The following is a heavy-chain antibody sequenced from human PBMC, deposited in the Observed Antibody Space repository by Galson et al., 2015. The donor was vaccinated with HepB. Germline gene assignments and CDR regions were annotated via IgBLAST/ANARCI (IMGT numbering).Heavy chain of an antibody. D-gene: IGHD2-2*01. V-gene: IGHV5-51*01. CDR3: ARPSCYAARMNYFDF. Sequence: VRQMPGRGLEWMGIIYPGDSDTRYSPSFQGQVTISADKSISTAYLQWSSLKASDTAMYYCARPSCYAARMNYFDFWGQGTLVTVSS. J-gene: IGHJ4*02. CDR2: IYPGDSDT.